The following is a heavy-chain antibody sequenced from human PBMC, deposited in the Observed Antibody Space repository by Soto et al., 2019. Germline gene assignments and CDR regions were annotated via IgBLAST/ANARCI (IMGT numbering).Heavy chain of an antibody. V-gene: IGHV4-31*03. CDR2: IYYSGST. Sequence: QVQLQESGPGLVKPSQTLSLTCTVSVGSISSGGYYWSWIRQHPGKGLEWIGYIYYSGSTYYNPSLKRRVTISVDTSKNQFSLKLSSVTAADTAVYYCARFLTSPDAFDIWGQGTMVTVSS. D-gene: IGHD2-21*02. J-gene: IGHJ3*02. CDR1: VGSISSGGYY. CDR3: ARFLTSPDAFDI.